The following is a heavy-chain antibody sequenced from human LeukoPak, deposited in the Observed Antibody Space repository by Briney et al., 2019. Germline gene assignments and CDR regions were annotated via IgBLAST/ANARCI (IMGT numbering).Heavy chain of an antibody. Sequence: GGSLRLSCAASGFTFSSYSMNWVRQAPGKGLEWVSYISSSSSYIYYADSVKGRFTISRDNAKNSLYLQMNSLRAEDTAVYYCARSYSGSYNVYWGEGTLGTVSS. V-gene: IGHV3-21*01. CDR3: ARSYSGSYNVY. CDR2: ISSSSSYI. D-gene: IGHD1-26*01. J-gene: IGHJ4*02. CDR1: GFTFSSYS.